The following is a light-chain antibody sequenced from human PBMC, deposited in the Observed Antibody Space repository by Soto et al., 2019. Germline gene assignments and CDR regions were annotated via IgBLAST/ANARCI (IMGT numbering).Light chain of an antibody. CDR3: QQRSNWPRT. Sequence: EIVLTQSPDTLSLSPGERATLSCRASQSVSSYLAWYQQKPGQAPRLLIYEASNRATGIPARFSGSGSGTDFTLTISSLEPEDFAVYYCQQRSNWPRTFGQGTKVDIK. V-gene: IGKV3-11*01. CDR1: QSVSSY. CDR2: EAS. J-gene: IGKJ1*01.